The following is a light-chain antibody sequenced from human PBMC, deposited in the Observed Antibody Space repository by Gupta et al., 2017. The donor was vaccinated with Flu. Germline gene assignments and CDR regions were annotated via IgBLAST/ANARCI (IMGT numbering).Light chain of an antibody. Sequence: DIVMTQSPLSLTVTPGEPATISCRSSQSLLHSNGYNYLDWYLQKPGQSLQLLIYFGSKRAFGVPDRFSGSGSGTDFTLKISRVEADDVGVYYCTQELQTPFTFGRGTKVDIK. CDR3: TQELQTPFT. CDR1: QSLLHSNGYNY. V-gene: IGKV2-28*01. CDR2: FGS. J-gene: IGKJ4*01.